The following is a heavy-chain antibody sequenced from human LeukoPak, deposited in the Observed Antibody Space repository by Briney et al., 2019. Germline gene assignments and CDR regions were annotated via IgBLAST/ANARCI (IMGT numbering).Heavy chain of an antibody. D-gene: IGHD6-6*01. V-gene: IGHV4-59*08. CDR2: IYYSGST. CDR1: GGSISGYY. CDR3: ARYSNSPSYLDY. J-gene: IGHJ4*02. Sequence: SETLSLTCTVSGGSISGYYWSWIRQPPGKGLEWIGFIYYSGSTNYNPSLRSRVTISVDTSNNHFSLKVNSVTAADTAVYYCARYSNSPSYLDYWGLGTLVTVSS.